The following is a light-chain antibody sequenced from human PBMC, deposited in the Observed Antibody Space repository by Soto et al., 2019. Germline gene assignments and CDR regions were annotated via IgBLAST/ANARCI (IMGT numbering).Light chain of an antibody. CDR3: QQYGTSPQT. Sequence: ELVWTQSPGTLSLSPGERAILSCRASQSVSSYLAWYQQKPGQAPRLLIYDASNRATGIPDRFSGSGSGTDFTLTISRLEPEDFAVYYCQQYGTSPQTFGQGTKVDIK. CDR2: DAS. CDR1: QSVSSY. V-gene: IGKV3-20*01. J-gene: IGKJ1*01.